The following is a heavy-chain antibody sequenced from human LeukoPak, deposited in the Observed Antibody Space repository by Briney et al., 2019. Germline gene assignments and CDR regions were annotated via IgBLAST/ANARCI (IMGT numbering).Heavy chain of an antibody. CDR2: IYHSGST. J-gene: IGHJ6*02. CDR3: ARHILLWFGPTGMDV. CDR1: GGSISSGGYY. D-gene: IGHD3-10*01. Sequence: SETLSLTCTVSGGSISSGGYYRSWIRQPPGKGLEWIGYIYHSGSTYYNPSLKSRVTISVDRSKNQFSLKLSSVTAADTAVYYCARHILLWFGPTGMDVWGQGTTVTVSS. V-gene: IGHV4-30-2*01.